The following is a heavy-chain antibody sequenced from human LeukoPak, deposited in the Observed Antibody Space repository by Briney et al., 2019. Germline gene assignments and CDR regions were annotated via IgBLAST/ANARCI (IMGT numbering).Heavy chain of an antibody. V-gene: IGHV4-34*01. J-gene: IGHJ4*02. CDR2: INHSGST. Sequence: PSETLSLTCAVYGGSFSGYYWSWIRQPPGKGLEWIGEINHSGSTNYNPSLKSRVTISVDTSKNQFSLKLSSVTAADTAVYYCAKNTAPSDYYDSSGYYPLGYWGQGTLVTVSS. CDR1: GGSFSGYY. CDR3: AKNTAPSDYYDSSGYYPLGY. D-gene: IGHD3-22*01.